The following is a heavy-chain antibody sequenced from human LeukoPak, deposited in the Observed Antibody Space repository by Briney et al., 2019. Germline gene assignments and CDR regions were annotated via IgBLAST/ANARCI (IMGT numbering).Heavy chain of an antibody. V-gene: IGHV4-59*06. J-gene: IGHJ6*02. CDR1: GGSIRSYY. CDR3: ATAKYYDFWSGYQHYYGMDV. CDR2: IYYSGST. D-gene: IGHD3-3*01. Sequence: PSETLSLTCTVSGGSIRSYYWSWIRQHPGKGLEWIGYIYYSGSTYYNPSLKSRVTISVDTSKNQFSLKLSSVTAADTAVYYCATAKYYDFWSGYQHYYGMDVWGQGTTVTVSS.